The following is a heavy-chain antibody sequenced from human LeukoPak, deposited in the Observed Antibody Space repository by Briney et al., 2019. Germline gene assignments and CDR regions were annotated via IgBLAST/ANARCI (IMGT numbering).Heavy chain of an antibody. V-gene: IGHV3-66*01. Sequence: PGGSLRLSCAASGFTVSGNYMSWVRQAPGKGLEWVSVIYSGSNTYYADSVKGRFTISRDNSKSTLYLQMNSLRAEDTAVYYCAREKGILELIYWGQGTLVTVSS. CDR3: AREKGILELIY. CDR2: IYSGSNT. D-gene: IGHD3-10*01. CDR1: GFTVSGNY. J-gene: IGHJ4*02.